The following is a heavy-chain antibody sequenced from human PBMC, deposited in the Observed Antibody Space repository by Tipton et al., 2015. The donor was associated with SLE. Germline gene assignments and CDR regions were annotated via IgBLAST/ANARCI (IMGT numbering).Heavy chain of an antibody. D-gene: IGHD3-10*01. V-gene: IGHV4-39*07. Sequence: LRLSCTVSGGSISSGRYYWGWVRQPPGKGLEWIGIIYYSYYSGTTYFNPSLKSRVTISVDTSKSQFSLKLSSVTAADTAIYYCGRGRGFTWQYWGQVTLVTGSS. CDR2: IYYSYYSGTT. CDR3: GRGRGFTWQY. CDR1: GGSISSGRYY. J-gene: IGHJ4*02.